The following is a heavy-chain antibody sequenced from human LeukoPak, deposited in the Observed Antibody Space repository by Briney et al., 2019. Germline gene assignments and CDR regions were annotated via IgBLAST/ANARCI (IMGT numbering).Heavy chain of an antibody. J-gene: IGHJ4*02. D-gene: IGHD1-26*01. Sequence: SETLSLTCAVYGGSFSGYYWSWIRQPPGKGLEWIGEINHSGSTNYNPSLKSRVTISVDTSKNQFSLKLSSVTAADTAVYYCARGSSIVGAIDYWGQGTLVTVSS. CDR1: GGSFSGYY. V-gene: IGHV4-34*01. CDR2: INHSGST. CDR3: ARGSSIVGAIDY.